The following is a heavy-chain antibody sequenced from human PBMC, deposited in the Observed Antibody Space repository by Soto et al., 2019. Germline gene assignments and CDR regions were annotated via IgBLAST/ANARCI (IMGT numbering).Heavy chain of an antibody. V-gene: IGHV1-3*01. J-gene: IGHJ4*02. CDR3: AREGAYYDFWSGYPSY. Sequence: QVQLVQSGAEVKKPGASVKVSCKASGYTFTSYAMHWVRQAPGQRREWMGWINAGNGNTKYSQKFQGRVTITRDTSASTAYMELSSLRSEDTAVYYCAREGAYYDFWSGYPSYWGQGTLVTVSS. CDR2: INAGNGNT. CDR1: GYTFTSYA. D-gene: IGHD3-3*01.